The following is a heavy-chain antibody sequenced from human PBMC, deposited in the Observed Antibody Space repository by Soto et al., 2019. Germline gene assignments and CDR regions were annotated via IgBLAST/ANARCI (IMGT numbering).Heavy chain of an antibody. Sequence: PSETLCLTCTVSGGSISSYSWSWIRQPPGKGLEWIGYIYYSGSTNYNPSLKSRVTISVDTSKNQFSLKLSSVTAADTAVYYCARDKGRYFDWLLVRRSPGGWFDPRGQGTLLT. CDR1: GGSISSYS. CDR2: IYYSGST. CDR3: ARDKGRYFDWLLVRRSPGGWFDP. D-gene: IGHD3-9*01. V-gene: IGHV4-59*01. J-gene: IGHJ5*02.